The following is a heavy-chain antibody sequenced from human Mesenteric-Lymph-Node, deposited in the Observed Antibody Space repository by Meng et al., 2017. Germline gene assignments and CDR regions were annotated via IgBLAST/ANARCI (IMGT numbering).Heavy chain of an antibody. D-gene: IGHD6-19*01. V-gene: IGHV4-4*02. CDR3: ASFPPPGKQWLVTDY. Sequence: QVRLQESGPGRVGLSGTLSLPCAVSGGSISSSNWWSWVRQPPGKGLEWIGEIYHSGSTNYNPSLKSRVTISVDKSKNQFSLKLSSVTAADTAVYYCASFPPPGKQWLVTDYWGQGTLVTVSS. J-gene: IGHJ4*02. CDR2: IYHSGST. CDR1: GGSISSSNW.